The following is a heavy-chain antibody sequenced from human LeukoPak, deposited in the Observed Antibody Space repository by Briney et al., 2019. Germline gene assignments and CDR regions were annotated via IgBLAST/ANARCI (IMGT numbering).Heavy chain of an antibody. CDR1: GLTFDNTW. D-gene: IGHD6-19*01. J-gene: IGHJ4*02. V-gene: IGHV3-15*01. Sequence: PGGSLRLSCTASGLTFDNTWLSWGRQAPGKGLEWVGRVQDTINGGTTDYAAPVKGRFTISRDDSRNTLYLQMNSLRSEDSALYYCATYRSGWSFSNWGQGTLVTVSS. CDR3: ATYRSGWSFSN. CDR2: VQDTINGGTT.